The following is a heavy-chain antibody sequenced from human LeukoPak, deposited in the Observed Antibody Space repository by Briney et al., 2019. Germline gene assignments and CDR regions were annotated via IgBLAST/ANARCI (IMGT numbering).Heavy chain of an antibody. CDR1: GYTFTSYG. J-gene: IGHJ5*02. CDR3: ARTSYDSSGYSSWFDP. Sequence: ASVKVSCKASGYTFTSYGISWVRQAPGQGLEWMGWISAYNGNTNYAQKLQGRVTMTTDTSTGTAYMELRSLRSDDTAVYYCARTSYDSSGYSSWFDPWGQGTLVTVSS. D-gene: IGHD3-22*01. V-gene: IGHV1-18*01. CDR2: ISAYNGNT.